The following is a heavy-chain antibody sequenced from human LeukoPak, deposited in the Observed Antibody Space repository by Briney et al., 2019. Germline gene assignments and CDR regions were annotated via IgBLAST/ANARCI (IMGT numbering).Heavy chain of an antibody. V-gene: IGHV3-23*01. Sequence: GGSLRLSCAASGFTFSSYAMSWVRQAPGKGLEWVSAISGSGGSTYYADSVKGRFTISRDNSKNTLYLQMNSLRAEDTAVYCCAKVDSNWRQSFDYWGQGTLVTVSS. D-gene: IGHD1-1*01. CDR2: ISGSGGST. J-gene: IGHJ4*02. CDR1: GFTFSSYA. CDR3: AKVDSNWRQSFDY.